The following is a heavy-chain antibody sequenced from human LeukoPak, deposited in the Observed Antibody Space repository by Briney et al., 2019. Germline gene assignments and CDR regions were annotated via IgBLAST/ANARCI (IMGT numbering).Heavy chain of an antibody. CDR3: ARKHFWSGHDAFDI. CDR1: GYTLTELS. J-gene: IGHJ3*02. D-gene: IGHD3-3*02. V-gene: IGHV1-24*01. Sequence: ASVKVSCKVSGYTLTELSMHWVRQAPGKGLEWMGGFDPEDGETIYAQKFQGRVTMTEDTSTDTAYMELSSLRSEDTAVYYCARKHFWSGHDAFDIWGQGTMVTVSS. CDR2: FDPEDGET.